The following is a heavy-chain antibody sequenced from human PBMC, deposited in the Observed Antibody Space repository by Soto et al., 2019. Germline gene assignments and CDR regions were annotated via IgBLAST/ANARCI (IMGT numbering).Heavy chain of an antibody. CDR3: ARDSSGKDY. D-gene: IGHD6-19*01. V-gene: IGHV3-30-3*01. Sequence: QVQLVESGGGVVQPGRSLRLSCAASGFTFSSYAMHWVRQAPGKGLEWVAVISYDGSNKYYADSVKGRFTISRDNSKNTLYLQMNSLRAEDTAVYYCARDSSGKDYWGQGTLVTVSS. J-gene: IGHJ4*02. CDR2: ISYDGSNK. CDR1: GFTFSSYA.